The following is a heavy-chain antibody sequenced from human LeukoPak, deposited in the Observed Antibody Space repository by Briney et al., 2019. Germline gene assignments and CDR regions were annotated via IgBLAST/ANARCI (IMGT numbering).Heavy chain of an antibody. CDR1: GGTFSSYA. V-gene: IGHV1-69*13. D-gene: IGHD3-9*01. CDR2: IIPIFGTA. J-gene: IGHJ3*02. Sequence: SVKVSCKASGGTFSSYAISWVRQAPGQGLEWMGGIIPIFGTANYAQKFQGRVTITADESTSTAYMELSSLRSEDTGVYYCARCSGILTGAFDIWGQGTMVTVSS. CDR3: ARCSGILTGAFDI.